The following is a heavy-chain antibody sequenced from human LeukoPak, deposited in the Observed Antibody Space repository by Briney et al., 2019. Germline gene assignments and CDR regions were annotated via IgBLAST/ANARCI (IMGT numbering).Heavy chain of an antibody. J-gene: IGHJ6*02. V-gene: IGHV4-34*01. CDR3: ARGPTLIAAAGKPHPKDYSTDYYYGMDV. D-gene: IGHD6-13*01. Sequence: SETLSLTCAVYGGSFSGYYWSWIRQPPGKGLEWIGEINHSGSTNYNPSLKSRVTISVDTSKNQFSLKLSSVTAADTAVYYCARGPTLIAAAGKPHPKDYSTDYYYGMDVWGQGTTVTVSS. CDR1: GGSFSGYY. CDR2: INHSGST.